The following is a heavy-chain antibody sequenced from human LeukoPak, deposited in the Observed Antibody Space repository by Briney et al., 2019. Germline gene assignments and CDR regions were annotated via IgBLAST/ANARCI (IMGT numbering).Heavy chain of an antibody. CDR1: GFTFSSYA. J-gene: IGHJ6*03. V-gene: IGHV3-23*01. CDR3: AKDSSSGSRCYYMDV. Sequence: GGSLRLSCAASGFTFSSYAMSWVRQAPGKGLQWVSVISGSGGSTFYADSVKGRFTISRDNSKNTLYLQMNSMRAEDTAVYYCAKDSSSGSRCYYMDVWGKGTTVTVSS. D-gene: IGHD3-22*01. CDR2: ISGSGGST.